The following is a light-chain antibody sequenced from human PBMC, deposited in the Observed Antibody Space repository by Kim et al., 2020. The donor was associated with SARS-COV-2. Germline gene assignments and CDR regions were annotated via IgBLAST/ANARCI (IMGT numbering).Light chain of an antibody. CDR1: SSNIGSNY. CDR3: AAWDDSLSVVV. CDR2: RNN. J-gene: IGLJ2*01. V-gene: IGLV1-47*01. Sequence: QRVTISCSGSSSNIGSNYVYWYQQLPGTAPKLLIYRNNQRPSGVPDRFSGSKSGTSASLAISGLRSEDEADYYCAAWDDSLSVVVFGGGTQLTVL.